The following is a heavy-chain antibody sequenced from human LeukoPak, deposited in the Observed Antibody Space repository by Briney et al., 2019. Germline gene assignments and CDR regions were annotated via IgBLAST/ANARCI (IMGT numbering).Heavy chain of an antibody. V-gene: IGHV3-30*18. CDR2: ISYDGSNK. Sequence: GGSLRLSCAASGFTFSSYVMHWVRQAPGKGLEWVAVISYDGSNKYYADSVKGRFTISRDNSKNTLYLQMNSLRAEDTAVYYCAKDSWRSTTVTTRGIYYYYGMDVWGQGTTVTVSS. CDR3: AKDSWRSTTVTTRGIYYYYGMDV. CDR1: GFTFSSYV. J-gene: IGHJ6*02. D-gene: IGHD4-17*01.